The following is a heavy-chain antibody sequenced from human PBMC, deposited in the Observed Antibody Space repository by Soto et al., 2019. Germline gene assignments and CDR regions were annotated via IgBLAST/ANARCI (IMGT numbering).Heavy chain of an antibody. Sequence: QVQLVESGGGVVQPGRSLRLSCAASEFTFSRHGMHWVRQAPGKGLQWVGVIWCDGSNEVYEDSVKGRFIISRDNSRNILYLQMNSLRAEDTAVYYCARERTFGDNKHNYMDVWGTGITVTVSS. J-gene: IGHJ6*03. D-gene: IGHD3-10*01. CDR1: EFTFSRHG. CDR3: ARERTFGDNKHNYMDV. V-gene: IGHV3-33*01. CDR2: IWCDGSNE.